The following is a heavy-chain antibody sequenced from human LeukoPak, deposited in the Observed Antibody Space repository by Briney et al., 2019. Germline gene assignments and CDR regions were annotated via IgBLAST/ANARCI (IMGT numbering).Heavy chain of an antibody. Sequence: PGGSLRLSCAASGFTFSSYGMHWVRQAPGKGLEWVAFIRYDGSNKYYADSVKGRFTISRDNSKNTLYLQMNSLRAEDTAVYYCARDGRGYSGYDSVYYYYMDVWGKGTTVTVSS. CDR3: ARDGRGYSGYDSVYYYYMDV. D-gene: IGHD5-12*01. V-gene: IGHV3-30*02. CDR1: GFTFSSYG. J-gene: IGHJ6*03. CDR2: IRYDGSNK.